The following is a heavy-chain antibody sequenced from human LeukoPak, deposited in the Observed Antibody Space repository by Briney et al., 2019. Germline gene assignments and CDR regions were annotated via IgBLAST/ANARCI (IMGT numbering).Heavy chain of an antibody. J-gene: IGHJ4*02. CDR3: ARGPACSGSYRIGRRSGYFDY. CDR2: ISHSGST. CDR1: GGSFSGYY. Sequence: SETLSLTCAVYGGSFSGYYWSWIRQPPGKGLEWIGEISHSGSTNYNPSLKSRVTISVDTSKNQFSLKLSSVTAADTAVYYCARGPACSGSYRIGRRSGYFDYWGQGTLVTVSS. V-gene: IGHV4-34*01. D-gene: IGHD3-10*02.